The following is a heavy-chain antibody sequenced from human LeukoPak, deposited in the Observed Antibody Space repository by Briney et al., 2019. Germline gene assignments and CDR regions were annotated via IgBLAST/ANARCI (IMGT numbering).Heavy chain of an antibody. V-gene: IGHV4-59*08. CDR2: IYYSGST. J-gene: IGHJ3*02. Sequence: SETLSLTCTVSGGSISSYYWSWIRQPPGKGLEWIGYIYYSGSTNYNPSLKSRVTISVDTSENQFSLKLSSVTAADTAVYYCARGSDRSTAYAFDIWGQGTMVTVSS. CDR1: GGSISSYY. D-gene: IGHD2-8*02. CDR3: ARGSDRSTAYAFDI.